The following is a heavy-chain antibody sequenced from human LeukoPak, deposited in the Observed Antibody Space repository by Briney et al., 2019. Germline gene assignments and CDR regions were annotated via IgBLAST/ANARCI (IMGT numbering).Heavy chain of an antibody. D-gene: IGHD5/OR15-5a*01. V-gene: IGHV7-4-1*02. CDR2: INTNTGNP. Sequence: ASVKVSCKASGYTFTSYAMNWVRQAPGQGLEWMGWINTNTGNPTYAQGFTGRFVFSLDTSVSTAYLQISSLKAEDTAVYYCARGLGFAYYYGMDVWGQGTTVTVSS. CDR3: ARGLGFAYYYGMDV. J-gene: IGHJ6*02. CDR1: GYTFTSYA.